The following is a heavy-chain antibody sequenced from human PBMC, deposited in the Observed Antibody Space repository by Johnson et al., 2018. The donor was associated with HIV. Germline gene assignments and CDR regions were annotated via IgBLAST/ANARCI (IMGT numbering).Heavy chain of an antibody. CDR2: ISDDGNNK. V-gene: IGHV3-30-3*01. J-gene: IGHJ3*02. Sequence: QVQLVESGGGVVQPGRSLRLSCAVSGFTFSKYAIHWVRQAPGKGPEWVARISDDGNNKFYADSVKGRFSISRDNSKNSLSLQLNSLRPDDTAVYFCARACRDGYTWDAFEIWGQGTMVTVSS. D-gene: IGHD5-24*01. CDR1: GFTFSKYA. CDR3: ARACRDGYTWDAFEI.